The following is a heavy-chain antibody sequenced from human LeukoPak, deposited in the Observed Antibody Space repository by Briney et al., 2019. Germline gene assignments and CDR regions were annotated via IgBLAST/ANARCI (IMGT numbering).Heavy chain of an antibody. D-gene: IGHD6-13*01. CDR3: ARDRAANWFDP. V-gene: IGHV3-21*01. CDR2: ISSSSSYI. J-gene: IGHJ5*02. Sequence: GGSLRLSCAASGFTFNSYWMHWVRQAPGKGLVWVSSISSSSSYIYYADSVKGRFTISRDNAKNSLYLQMNSLRAEDTAVYYCARDRAANWFDPWGQGTLVTVSS. CDR1: GFTFNSYW.